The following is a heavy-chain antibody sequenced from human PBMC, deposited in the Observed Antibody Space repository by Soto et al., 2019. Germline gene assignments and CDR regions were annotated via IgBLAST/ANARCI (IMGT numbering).Heavy chain of an antibody. V-gene: IGHV3-23*01. Sequence: GGSLRLSCAASGFTFSSYAMSWVRQAPGKGLEWVSGISGSAGSTHYAASVKGRFTISRDNSKNTPYLQMKNLRDEDTAVYYCAKEITSCCYPGLDSSGQGTPVTVSS. D-gene: IGHD2-2*01. CDR1: GFTFSSYA. CDR3: AKEITSCCYPGLDS. CDR2: ISGSAGST. J-gene: IGHJ4*02.